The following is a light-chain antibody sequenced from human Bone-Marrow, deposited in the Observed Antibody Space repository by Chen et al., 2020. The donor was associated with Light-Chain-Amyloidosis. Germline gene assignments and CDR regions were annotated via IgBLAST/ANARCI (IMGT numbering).Light chain of an antibody. CDR3: NSYTITNTLV. CDR1: SSDVGGDNH. Sequence: QSALTQPASVSGSPGQSITISGTGTSSDVGGDNHVSWYQQHPDKAPKLMIYEVTNRPSWVPDRFSGSKSDNTASLTISGLQTEDEADYFCNSYTITNTLVFGSGTRVTIL. CDR2: EVT. J-gene: IGLJ1*01. V-gene: IGLV2-14*01.